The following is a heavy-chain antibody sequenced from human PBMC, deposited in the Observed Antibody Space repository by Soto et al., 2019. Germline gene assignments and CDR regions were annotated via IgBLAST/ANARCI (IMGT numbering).Heavy chain of an antibody. J-gene: IGHJ4*02. CDR2: ISYDGSNK. D-gene: IGHD1-1*01. CDR3: ARRPRTGTTLPDY. CDR1: GFTFSSYA. V-gene: IGHV3-30-3*01. Sequence: QVQLVESGGGVVQPGRSLRLSCAASGFTFSSYAMHWVRQAPGKGLEWVAVISYDGSNKYYADSVKGRFTISRDNSKNTLYLQMNSLRAADTAVYYCARRPRTGTTLPDYWGQGTLVTVSS.